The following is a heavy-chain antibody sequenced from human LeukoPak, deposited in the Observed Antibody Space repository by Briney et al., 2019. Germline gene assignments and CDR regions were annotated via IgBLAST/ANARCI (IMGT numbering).Heavy chain of an antibody. CDR3: ARVPPYSYGYFDY. CDR1: GFTFSSYS. D-gene: IGHD5-18*01. CDR2: ISSSSSYI. Sequence: GGSLRLSCAASGFTFSSYSMNWVRQAPGKGLEWVSSISSSSSYIYYADSVKGRFTISRDNAKNSLYLQMNSLRAEDTAVYYCARVPPYSYGYFDYWGQGTLVIVSS. J-gene: IGHJ4*02. V-gene: IGHV3-21*01.